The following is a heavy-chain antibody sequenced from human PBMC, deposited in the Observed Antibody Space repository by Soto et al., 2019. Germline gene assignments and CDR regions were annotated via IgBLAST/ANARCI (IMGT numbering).Heavy chain of an antibody. J-gene: IGHJ5*01. CDR2: VYHSGTA. Sequence: PSETLSLTCAVSGFSISSGYFWGWIRQTPGKGLEWIASVYHSGTAYYNPSLKSRVTVSVDTSKNEFSLNLSSVTAADTAVYYCARDTSGYYWFDSWGQGTLVT. V-gene: IGHV4-38-2*02. CDR1: GFSISSGYF. D-gene: IGHD3-22*01. CDR3: ARDTSGYYWFDS.